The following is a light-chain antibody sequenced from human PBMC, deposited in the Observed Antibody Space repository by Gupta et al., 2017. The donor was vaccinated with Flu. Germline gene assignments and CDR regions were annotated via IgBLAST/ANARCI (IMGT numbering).Light chain of an antibody. CDR2: DAS. J-gene: IGKJ4*01. CDR3: QHEDSAPIT. CDR1: QGITNY. Sequence: DIQMTQSPSSLFASVGDRVTITCRASQGITNYLGWYQQKPGKSPKLLIFDASTLHSGVPSRFSGSGSGTDFTLTITSRQPEDVATYYCQHEDSAPITFGGGTKVEIK. V-gene: IGKV1-27*01.